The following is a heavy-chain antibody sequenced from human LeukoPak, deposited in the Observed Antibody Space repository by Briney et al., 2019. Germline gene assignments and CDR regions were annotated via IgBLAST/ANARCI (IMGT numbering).Heavy chain of an antibody. Sequence: GESLKISCKGSGYSLTSYWIGWVRPMPGKGLERMGIIYPGDSDTRYSPSFQGQVTISADKSISTAYLQWSSLKASDTAMYYCARGLDSSSWYWLVFDYWGQGTLVTVSS. CDR3: ARGLDSSSWYWLVFDY. V-gene: IGHV5-51*01. CDR1: GYSLTSYW. J-gene: IGHJ4*02. CDR2: IYPGDSDT. D-gene: IGHD6-13*01.